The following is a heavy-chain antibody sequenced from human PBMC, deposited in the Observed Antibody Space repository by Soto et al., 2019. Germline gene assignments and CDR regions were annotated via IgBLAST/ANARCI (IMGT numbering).Heavy chain of an antibody. CDR2: INTDGTST. V-gene: IGHV3-74*03. Sequence: EVQLVESGGGLVQPGGSLRLSCAASGFSFSSYWMHWVRQDPGKGLVWVSSINTDGTSTQYADYVKGRFTVSRDNAKNTLYLQMNSMRAADTAVYYCAKDLSWGQCDYWGQGTLVTVSS. CDR1: GFSFSSYW. D-gene: IGHD3-16*01. CDR3: AKDLSWGQCDY. J-gene: IGHJ4*02.